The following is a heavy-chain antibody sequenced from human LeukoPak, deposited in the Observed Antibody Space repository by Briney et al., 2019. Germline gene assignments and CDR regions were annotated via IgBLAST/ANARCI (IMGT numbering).Heavy chain of an antibody. J-gene: IGHJ4*02. CDR3: ARDRHLDYEGFDY. D-gene: IGHD4-17*01. CDR2: IYTSGST. CDR1: GGSISSGSYY. Sequence: SQTLSLTCTVSGGSISSGSYYWSWIQQPAGKGLEWIGRIYTSGSTNYNPSLKSRVTISVDTSKNQFSLKLSSVTAADTAVYYCARDRHLDYEGFDYWVQGTLVTVSS. V-gene: IGHV4-61*02.